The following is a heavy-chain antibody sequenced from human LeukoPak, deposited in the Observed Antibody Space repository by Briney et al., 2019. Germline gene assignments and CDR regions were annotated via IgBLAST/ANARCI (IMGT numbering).Heavy chain of an antibody. CDR3: ARVAEFCSSTSCYTYYYYYYMDV. CDR2: IYTSGST. Sequence: SETLSLTCTVSGGSISSGSYYWSWIRQPAGKGLEWIGRIYTSGSTNYNPSLKSRVTISVDTSKNQFSLKLSSVTAADTAVYYCARVAEFCSSTSCYTYYYYYYMDVWGKGTTVTVSS. J-gene: IGHJ6*03. D-gene: IGHD2-2*02. CDR1: GGSISSGSYY. V-gene: IGHV4-61*02.